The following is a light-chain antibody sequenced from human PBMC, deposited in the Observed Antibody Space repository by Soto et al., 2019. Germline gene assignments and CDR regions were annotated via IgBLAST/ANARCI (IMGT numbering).Light chain of an antibody. V-gene: IGLV2-14*01. CDR3: SSYTDVVTLGV. CDR2: EAS. J-gene: IGLJ1*01. CDR1: STDFGGQNY. Sequence: QSVLTQPASVSGSLGQSITISCTGTSTDFGGQNYVSWYQQHPGRAPKLILYEASNRPSGVSNRFSGSKSGNTDSLTISGIQAEDVADYFCSSYTDVVTLGVFGPATKVTV.